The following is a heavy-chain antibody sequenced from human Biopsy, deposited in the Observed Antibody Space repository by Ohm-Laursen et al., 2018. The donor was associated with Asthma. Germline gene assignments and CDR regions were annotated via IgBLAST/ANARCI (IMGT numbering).Heavy chain of an antibody. CDR1: GYTFINYA. Sequence: ASVKVSCKSSGYTFINYAIHWVRQAPGQRLEWMGWINAGNGNTKYSQKFQGRVTISRDTSASTAYMELSSLRSEDTAVYYCARTYYDFLTGQVIDAFAIWGQGTMVTVSS. J-gene: IGHJ3*02. CDR3: ARTYYDFLTGQVIDAFAI. V-gene: IGHV1-3*01. D-gene: IGHD3-9*01. CDR2: INAGNGNT.